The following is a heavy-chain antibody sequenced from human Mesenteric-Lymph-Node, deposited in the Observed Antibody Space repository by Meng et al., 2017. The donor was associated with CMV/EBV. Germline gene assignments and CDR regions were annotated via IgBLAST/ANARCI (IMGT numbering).Heavy chain of an antibody. V-gene: IGHV3-72*01. D-gene: IGHD2-8*01. CDR1: GFTLSDHY. Sequence: GGSLRLSCAASGFTLSDHYMDWVRQAPGKGLEWVGRSRSKADSYTTEYAASVKGRFSISRDESRKSLYLQMNSLKTEDTAVYYCARVQLGFCPNGVCYASVYGLEYWGQGTLVTVSS. J-gene: IGHJ4*02. CDR3: ARVQLGFCPNGVCYASVYGLEY. CDR2: SRSKADSYTT.